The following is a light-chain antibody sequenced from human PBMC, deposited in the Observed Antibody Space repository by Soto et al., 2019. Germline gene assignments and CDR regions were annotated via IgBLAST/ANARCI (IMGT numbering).Light chain of an antibody. Sequence: DIQMTQSPSSVSASVGDRVTITCRASQGISSWLGWYQQKPGKATKLLIYAASSLQSGVPSRFSGSGSGTDFTLTITSLQPEDYATYYCQQADSFPPTFGGGTKVEIK. J-gene: IGKJ4*01. CDR2: AAS. CDR3: QQADSFPPT. CDR1: QGISSW. V-gene: IGKV1-12*01.